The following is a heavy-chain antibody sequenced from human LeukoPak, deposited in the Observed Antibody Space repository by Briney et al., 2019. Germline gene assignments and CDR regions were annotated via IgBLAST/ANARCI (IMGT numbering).Heavy chain of an antibody. CDR1: GFTFSSYS. J-gene: IGHJ4*02. CDR2: ISSSSSYI. Sequence: GRSLRLSCAASGFTFSSYSMNWVRQAPGKGLEWVSSISSSSSYIYYADSVKGRFTISRDNAKNSLYLQMNSLRAEDTAVYYCARALGSSWLNGYWGQGTLVTVSS. V-gene: IGHV3-21*01. CDR3: ARALGSSWLNGY. D-gene: IGHD6-13*01.